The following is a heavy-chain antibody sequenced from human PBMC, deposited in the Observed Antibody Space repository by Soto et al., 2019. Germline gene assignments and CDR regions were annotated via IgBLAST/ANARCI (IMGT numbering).Heavy chain of an antibody. CDR2: IYSGGST. V-gene: IGHV3-53*02. J-gene: IGHJ6*02. Sequence: EVQLVETGGSLIQPGGSLRLSCAASGFTVSSNYMSWVRQAPGKGLEWVSVIYSGGSTYYADSVKGRFTISRDNSKNTLYLQMNSLRAEDTAVYYCAAGYCSGGSCYSEFHYYGMDVWGQGTTVTVSS. CDR3: AAGYCSGGSCYSEFHYYGMDV. CDR1: GFTVSSNY. D-gene: IGHD2-15*01.